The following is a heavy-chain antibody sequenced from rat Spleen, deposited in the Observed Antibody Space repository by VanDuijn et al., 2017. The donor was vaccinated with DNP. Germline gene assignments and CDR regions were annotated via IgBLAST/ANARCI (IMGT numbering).Heavy chain of an antibody. V-gene: IGHV5-58*01. CDR3: ARLEYSYAMDA. D-gene: IGHD4-2*01. CDR1: GFTFSTYW. CDR2: INPDGSNT. Sequence: EVQLVETGGDLVPPGRSLKLSCVASGFTFSTYWMFWIRQAPGKGLEWVASINPDGSNTYCQDSVKGRFTISRDNAKNTQYLQMDSLRSEDTATYYCARLEYSYAMDAWGQGTSVTVSS. J-gene: IGHJ4*01.